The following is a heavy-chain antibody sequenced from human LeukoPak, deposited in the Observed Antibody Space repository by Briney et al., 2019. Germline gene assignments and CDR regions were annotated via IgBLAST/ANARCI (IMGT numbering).Heavy chain of an antibody. CDR2: ISAYNGNT. Sequence: ASVKVSCKASGYTFTSYGISWVRQAPGQGLEWTGWISAYNGNTNYAQKLQGRVTMTTDTSTSTAYMELRSLRSDDTAVYYCARELSSGPNGGFDYWGQGTLVTVSS. V-gene: IGHV1-18*01. CDR3: ARELSSGPNGGFDY. J-gene: IGHJ4*02. CDR1: GYTFTSYG. D-gene: IGHD3-22*01.